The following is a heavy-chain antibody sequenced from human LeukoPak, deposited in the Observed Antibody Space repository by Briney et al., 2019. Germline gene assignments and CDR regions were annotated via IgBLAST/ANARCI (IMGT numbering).Heavy chain of an antibody. Sequence: GGSLRLSCAASGFTFSSYAMSWVRRAPGKGLEWVSAISGSGGSTYYADSVKGRFTISRDNSKNTLYLQMNSLRAEDTAVYYCAKPHSSGRYRDRGHFDYWGQGTLVTVSS. CDR2: ISGSGGST. D-gene: IGHD5-18*01. CDR3: AKPHSSGRYRDRGHFDY. J-gene: IGHJ4*02. CDR1: GFTFSSYA. V-gene: IGHV3-23*01.